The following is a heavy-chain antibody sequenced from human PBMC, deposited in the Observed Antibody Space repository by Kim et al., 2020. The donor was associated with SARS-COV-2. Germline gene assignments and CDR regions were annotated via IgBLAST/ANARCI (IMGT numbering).Heavy chain of an antibody. J-gene: IGHJ4*02. Sequence: SETLSLTCTVSGGAISSYYWSWIRQPPGKGLEWIGYIRYSGSTNYNPSLRSRVTISVDTSNNQFSLRLTSVTAADTAVYFCARDAYDSSSYYYPLFFNYWGQGTLVTVSS. V-gene: IGHV4-59*12. CDR2: IRYSGST. D-gene: IGHD3-22*01. CDR1: GGAISSYY. CDR3: ARDAYDSSSYYYPLFFNY.